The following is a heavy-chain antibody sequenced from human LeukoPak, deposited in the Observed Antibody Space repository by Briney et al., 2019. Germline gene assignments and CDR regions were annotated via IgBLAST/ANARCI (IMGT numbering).Heavy chain of an antibody. CDR1: GLTVSKNY. Sequence: GGSLRLSCAASGLTVSKNYMSWVRQAPGKGLESVSVIYSGGSTYYADSVRGRFTISRDNSKNTLYLQMNSLRAEDTAVYYCARVRYGSGSYVNWFDPWGQGTLVTVSS. V-gene: IGHV3-53*01. CDR3: ARVRYGSGSYVNWFDP. D-gene: IGHD3-10*01. J-gene: IGHJ5*02. CDR2: IYSGGST.